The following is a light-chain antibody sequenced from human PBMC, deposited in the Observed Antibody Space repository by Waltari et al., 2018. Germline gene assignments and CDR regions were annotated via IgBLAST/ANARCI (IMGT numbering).Light chain of an antibody. Sequence: SYVVTQSPSVSVAPGETARITCGGANIGSKSGNWYQQRPGPAPVLVISYDSDRPSGIPERFSGSNSGNTATLTISWVEAEDEADYYCLVWHSTTDHHGVFGGGTKLTVL. V-gene: IGLV3-21*04. CDR3: LVWHSTTDHHGV. J-gene: IGLJ2*01. CDR1: NIGSKS. CDR2: YDS.